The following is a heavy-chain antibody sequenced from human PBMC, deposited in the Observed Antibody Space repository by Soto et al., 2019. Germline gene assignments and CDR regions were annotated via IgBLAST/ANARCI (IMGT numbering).Heavy chain of an antibody. J-gene: IGHJ4*02. CDR1: GYTFTSYW. CDR3: ARQAYHYDTYSFGY. CDR2: IYPSNSET. D-gene: IGHD3-22*01. Sequence: EVQLVQSGAEVKKPGESLKISCKASGYTFTSYWIGWERQMPGKGLEWMGIIYPSNSETRFSPSFQGQVTLSADKSIFTAYLQWSSLKASDTAIYYCARQAYHYDTYSFGYWGQGTLVTVSP. V-gene: IGHV5-51*01.